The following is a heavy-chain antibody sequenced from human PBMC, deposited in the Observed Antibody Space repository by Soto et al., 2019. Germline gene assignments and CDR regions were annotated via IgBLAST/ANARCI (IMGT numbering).Heavy chain of an antibody. CDR1: GSSISSSSYY. CDR2: IYYSGST. V-gene: IGHV4-39*01. CDR3: ASQIRYQLPGYFDY. D-gene: IGHD2-2*01. Sequence: SETLSLTCTVSGSSISSSSYYWGWIRQPPGKGLEWIGSIYYSGSTYYNPSLKSRVTISVDTSKNQFSLKLSSVTAADTAVYYCASQIRYQLPGYFDYWGQGTLVTVSS. J-gene: IGHJ4*02.